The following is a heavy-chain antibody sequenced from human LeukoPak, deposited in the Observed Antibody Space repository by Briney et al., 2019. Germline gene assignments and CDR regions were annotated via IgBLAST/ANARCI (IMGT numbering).Heavy chain of an antibody. Sequence: GGSLRLSCAASGFTFSSYGMHWVRQAPGKGLEWVAVISYDGSNKYYADSVKGRFTISRDNSKNTLYLQMNSLRAEDTAVYYCAKPLVVVTDNGPIYYYYGMDVWGQGTTVTVSS. J-gene: IGHJ6*02. CDR3: AKPLVVVTDNGPIYYYYGMDV. CDR1: GFTFSSYG. D-gene: IGHD2-21*02. CDR2: ISYDGSNK. V-gene: IGHV3-30*18.